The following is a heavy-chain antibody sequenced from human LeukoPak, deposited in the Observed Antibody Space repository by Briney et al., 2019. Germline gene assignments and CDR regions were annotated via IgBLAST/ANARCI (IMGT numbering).Heavy chain of an antibody. CDR2: ISYDGSNK. V-gene: IGHV3-30-3*01. J-gene: IGHJ4*02. Sequence: GGSLRLSCAASGFTFSSYAMHWVRQAPGKGLEWVAVISYDGSNKYYADSVKGRFTISRDNSKNTLYLQMNSLRAEDTAVYYCARGPFGYDSSGYYYGDYWGQGTLVTVSS. CDR3: ARGPFGYDSSGYYYGDY. D-gene: IGHD3-22*01. CDR1: GFTFSSYA.